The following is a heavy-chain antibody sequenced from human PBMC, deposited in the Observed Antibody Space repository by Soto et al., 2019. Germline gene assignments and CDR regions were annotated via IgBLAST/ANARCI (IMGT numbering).Heavy chain of an antibody. CDR3: ARAHDRPPGGFEGMDV. J-gene: IGHJ6*02. CDR2: ISSSSSTI. Sequence: EVQLVESGGGLVQPGGSLRLSCAASGFTFSSYSMNWVRQAPGKGLEWVSYISSSSSTIYYADSVKGRFTISRDNAKNSLYLQMNSLRDEETAVYYCARAHDRPPGGFEGMDVWGQGTTVTVSS. D-gene: IGHD3-22*01. V-gene: IGHV3-48*02. CDR1: GFTFSSYS.